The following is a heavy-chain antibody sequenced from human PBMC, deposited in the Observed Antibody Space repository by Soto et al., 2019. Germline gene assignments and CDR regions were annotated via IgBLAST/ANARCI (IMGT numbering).Heavy chain of an antibody. V-gene: IGHV3-30-3*01. J-gene: IGHJ4*02. Sequence: QVQLVESGGGVVQPGRSLRLSCAASGFTFSSYAMHWVRQAPGKGLEWVAVISYDGSNKYYADSVKGRFTISRDNSKNTLYLQMNSLRAEDTAVYYCARDSLGAAAGLGYWGQGTLVTVSS. CDR1: GFTFSSYA. CDR3: ARDSLGAAAGLGY. CDR2: ISYDGSNK. D-gene: IGHD6-13*01.